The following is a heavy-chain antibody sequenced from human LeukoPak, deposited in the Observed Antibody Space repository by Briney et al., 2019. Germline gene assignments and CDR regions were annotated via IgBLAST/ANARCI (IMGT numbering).Heavy chain of an antibody. CDR2: MYNSGST. Sequence: SETLSLTCTVSGGSISSSYYYWGWIRQPPGKGLEWIGTMYNSGSTDYNPSLESRVTISVDTSKNQFSLKLSSVTAADTAVYYCARAAAGILRGFDPWGQGTLVTVSS. CDR1: GGSISSSYYY. V-gene: IGHV4-39*07. J-gene: IGHJ5*02. CDR3: ARAAAGILRGFDP. D-gene: IGHD6-13*01.